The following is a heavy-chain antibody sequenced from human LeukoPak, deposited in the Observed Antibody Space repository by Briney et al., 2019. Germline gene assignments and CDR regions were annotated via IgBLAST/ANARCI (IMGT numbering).Heavy chain of an antibody. J-gene: IGHJ4*02. V-gene: IGHV3-7*01. Sequence: SGGSLRLSCAASGFTFSSYGMSWVRQAPGKGLEWVVNINQDGSEKYYVDSVKGRFTISRDNAKTSLSLQMNSLRAEDTAVYYCARGKTTSGMSAGYWGQGTLVTVSP. CDR1: GFTFSSYG. CDR3: ARGKTTSGMSAGY. D-gene: IGHD1-1*01. CDR2: INQDGSEK.